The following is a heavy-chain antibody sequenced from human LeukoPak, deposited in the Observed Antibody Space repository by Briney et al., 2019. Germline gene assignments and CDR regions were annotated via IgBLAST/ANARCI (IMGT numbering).Heavy chain of an antibody. CDR3: ARDIVSSHATPEN. CDR2: TSYDGSKK. D-gene: IGHD2/OR15-2a*01. CDR1: GFTFSNYG. Sequence: GGSLRLSCAASGFTFSNYGMHWVRQAPGKGLEWVAMTSYDGSKKYYGDSVKGRFTISRDNSKNTLYLQMNSLRAEDTAIYYCARDIVSSHATPENWGQGTLVTVSS. J-gene: IGHJ4*02. V-gene: IGHV3-30*03.